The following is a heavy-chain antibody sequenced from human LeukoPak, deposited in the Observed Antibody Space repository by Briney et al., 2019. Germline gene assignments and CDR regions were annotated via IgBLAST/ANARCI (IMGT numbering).Heavy chain of an antibody. D-gene: IGHD6-19*01. CDR1: GFSFGDYA. Sequence: GGSLRLSCAASGFSFGDYAMHWVRQAPGKGLEWVSGITWNSGNIDYADSVKGRFTISRDNAKNSLYLQMTSLRAEDTALYYCARVSAVAGPFPDYFDYWGQGTLVTVSS. J-gene: IGHJ4*02. CDR3: ARVSAVAGPFPDYFDY. CDR2: ITWNSGNI. V-gene: IGHV3-9*01.